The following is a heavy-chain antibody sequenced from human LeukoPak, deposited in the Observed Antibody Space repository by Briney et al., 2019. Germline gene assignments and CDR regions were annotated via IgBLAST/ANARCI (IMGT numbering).Heavy chain of an antibody. CDR2: ISGGGGST. J-gene: IGHJ4*02. CDR3: AKDLRSTLWLPY. CDR1: GFTFSSYG. Sequence: SGGSLRLSCAASGFTFSSYGMSWVRQAPGKGLEWVSAISGGGGSTYYADSVKGRFTISRDNSKNTLYLQMNSLRAEDTAVYYCAKDLRSTLWLPYWGQGTLVTVSS. V-gene: IGHV3-23*01. D-gene: IGHD3-10*01.